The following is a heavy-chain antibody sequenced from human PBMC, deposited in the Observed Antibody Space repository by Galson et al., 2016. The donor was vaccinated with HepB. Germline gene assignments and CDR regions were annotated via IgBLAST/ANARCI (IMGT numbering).Heavy chain of an antibody. J-gene: IGHJ4*02. D-gene: IGHD2-21*01. CDR2: INPSDSYT. V-gene: IGHV5-10-1*01. CDR1: GYSFTGHW. CDR3: ARHMSRSFDY. Sequence: QSGAEVKKSGESLRISCKGSGYSFTGHWISWVRQMPGTGLEWMGTINPSDSYTNYSPSFQGHVTISTDKSISTAYLQWCSLKASDTAMYYCARHMSRSFDYWGQGTLVTVSS.